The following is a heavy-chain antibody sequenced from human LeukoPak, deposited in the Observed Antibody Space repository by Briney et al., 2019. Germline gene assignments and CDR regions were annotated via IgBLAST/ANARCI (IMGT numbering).Heavy chain of an antibody. J-gene: IGHJ4*02. D-gene: IGHD3-16*02. CDR1: GFTFSSYA. CDR2: ISYDGSNK. Sequence: GRSLRLSCVASGFTFSSYAMHWVRQAPGKGLEWVAVISYDGSNKYYADSVKGRFTISRDNSKNTLYLQMNSLRAEDTAVYYCASWESLDLFDFWGQGTLVTVSS. CDR3: ASWESLDLFDF. V-gene: IGHV3-30-3*01.